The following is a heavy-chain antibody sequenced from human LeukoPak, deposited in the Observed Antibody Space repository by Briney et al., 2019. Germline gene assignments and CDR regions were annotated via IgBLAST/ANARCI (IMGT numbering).Heavy chain of an antibody. CDR2: IDYDGSGT. CDR1: GFSFSSYW. CDR3: AKDSSVGYSDWLAPGGDPYYMDV. V-gene: IGHV3-74*01. D-gene: IGHD3-9*01. Sequence: GGSLRLSCAASGFSFSSYWMHWVRQVPGKGLVWVSRIDYDGSGTVYADSVKGRFTIARDNSKNTLYLQMNSLRAEDTAVYYCAKDSSVGYSDWLAPGGDPYYMDVWGKGTTVTSSS. J-gene: IGHJ6*03.